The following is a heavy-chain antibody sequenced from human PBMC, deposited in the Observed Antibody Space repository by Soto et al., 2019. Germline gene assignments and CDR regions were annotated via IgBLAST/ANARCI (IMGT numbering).Heavy chain of an antibody. CDR3: ARVLVAATRKDYYYGMDV. J-gene: IGHJ6*02. CDR1: GGTFSSYT. CDR2: IIPILGIA. Sequence: QVQLVQSGAEVKKPGSSVKVSCKASGGTFSSYTISWVRLAPGRGLEWKGSIIPILGIANYAQKFQGRVTITADKSTSTAYMELSSLRSEDTAVYYCARVLVAATRKDYYYGMDVWGQGTTVTVSS. V-gene: IGHV1-69*02. D-gene: IGHD2-15*01.